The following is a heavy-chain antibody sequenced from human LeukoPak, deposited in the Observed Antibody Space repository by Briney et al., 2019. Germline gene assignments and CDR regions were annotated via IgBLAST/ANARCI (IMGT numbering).Heavy chain of an antibody. J-gene: IGHJ4*02. V-gene: IGHV4-59*08. CDR2: IHNSGRT. D-gene: IGHD1-14*01. Sequence: SETLSLTCSVSGGSVSSYYWRWIRQSPGKGLEWIGYIHNSGRTNYNPSLKSRVTGFVDTSKNQVSLRLSSVTAADTAVYYCARHGTISSESDLDYWGQGALVTVSS. CDR3: ARHGTISSESDLDY. CDR1: GGSVSSYY.